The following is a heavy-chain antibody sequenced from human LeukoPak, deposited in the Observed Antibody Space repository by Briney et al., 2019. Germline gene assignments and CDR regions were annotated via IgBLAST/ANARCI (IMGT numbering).Heavy chain of an antibody. CDR1: GYTFTSYY. Sequence: ASVKVSCKASGYTFTSYYMHWVRQAPGQGLEWMGIINPSGGSTSYAQKFQGRVTMTRDTSTSTVYMELSSLRPEDTAVYYCARASTRPTRYYYYYMDVWGKGTTVTVSS. J-gene: IGHJ6*03. V-gene: IGHV1-46*03. D-gene: IGHD2-15*01. CDR2: INPSGGST. CDR3: ARASTRPTRYYYYYMDV.